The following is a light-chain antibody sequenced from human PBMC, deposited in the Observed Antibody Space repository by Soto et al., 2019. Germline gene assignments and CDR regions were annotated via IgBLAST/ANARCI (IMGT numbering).Light chain of an antibody. CDR1: QSVTSSY. CDR3: QQYGSSPPLT. CDR2: GAS. Sequence: EIVLAQVSSTPSFSPRERCTLSCRARQSVTSSYLVWYQQKPGQAPRLLIYGASNRATGIPDRFSGSGSGTDFTLTISRLEPEDFAVYYCQQYGSSPPLTFGGGTKVDIK. V-gene: IGKV3-20*01. J-gene: IGKJ4*01.